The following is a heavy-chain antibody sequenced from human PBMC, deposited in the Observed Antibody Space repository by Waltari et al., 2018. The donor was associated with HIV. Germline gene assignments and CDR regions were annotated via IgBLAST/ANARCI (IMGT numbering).Heavy chain of an antibody. CDR1: GGSISSYY. Sequence: ETLSHTCTVSGGSISSYYWSWIRQPPGKGLEWIGYIYYSGSTNYNPSLKSRVTISVDTSTNQFPLKLSSVTAADTAVYYCARSGSYRGYFDYWGQGTLVTVSS. CDR3: ARSGSYRGYFDY. V-gene: IGHV4-59*01. CDR2: IYYSGST. D-gene: IGHD1-26*01. J-gene: IGHJ4*02.